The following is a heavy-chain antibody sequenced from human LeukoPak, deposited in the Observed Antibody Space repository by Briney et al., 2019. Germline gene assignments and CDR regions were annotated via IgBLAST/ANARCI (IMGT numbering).Heavy chain of an antibody. Sequence: SETLSLTCTVSGYSISSGYYWGWIRQPPGKGLEWIGSIYHSGSTYYNPSLKSRVNISVDTSKNQFSLKLSSVTAADTAVYYCARNTTSYCSSTSCAPHNWFDPWGQGTLVTVSS. J-gene: IGHJ5*02. V-gene: IGHV4-38-2*02. CDR1: GYSISSGYY. CDR3: ARNTTSYCSSTSCAPHNWFDP. D-gene: IGHD2-2*01. CDR2: IYHSGST.